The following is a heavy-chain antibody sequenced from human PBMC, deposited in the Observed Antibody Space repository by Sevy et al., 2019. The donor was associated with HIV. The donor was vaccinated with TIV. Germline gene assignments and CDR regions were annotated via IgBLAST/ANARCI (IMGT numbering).Heavy chain of an antibody. J-gene: IGHJ6*02. D-gene: IGHD6-19*01. CDR1: GYTFTSYG. Sequence: ASVKVSCKASGYTFTSYGISWVRQAPGQGLEWMGWISAYNGNTNYAQKLQGRVTMTTDTSTSTAYMELRSLRSDDTAVYYCARDRYSSGWYVATYYYYYSMDVWGQGTTVTVSS. CDR2: ISAYNGNT. CDR3: ARDRYSSGWYVATYYYYYSMDV. V-gene: IGHV1-18*01.